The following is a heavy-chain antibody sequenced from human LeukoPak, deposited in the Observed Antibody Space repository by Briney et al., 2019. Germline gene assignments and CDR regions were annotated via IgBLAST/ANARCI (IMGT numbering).Heavy chain of an antibody. V-gene: IGHV3-11*01. CDR2: ISNTGRTT. D-gene: IGHD4-23*01. CDR3: VKDFDGSGPGH. J-gene: IGHJ4*02. CDR1: GFTFTDYY. Sequence: KPGGSLTLSCATSGFTFTDYYMSWVRQAPGKGLEWVSYISNTGRTTYDAEPVKGRFTISRDNARKSVYLQMNSLRAEDTAMYYCVKDFDGSGPGHWGQGTLLTVSS.